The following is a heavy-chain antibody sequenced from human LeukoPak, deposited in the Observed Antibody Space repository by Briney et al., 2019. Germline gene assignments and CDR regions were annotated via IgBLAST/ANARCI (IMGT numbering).Heavy chain of an antibody. V-gene: IGHV3-23*01. CDR1: EFTFSTYA. J-gene: IGHJ4*02. D-gene: IGHD6-19*01. Sequence: GGSLRLSCAASEFTFSTYAMSWVRQAPGKGLEWVSTITGSGGGTYYADSVKGRFTISRDNSKNTMYLQMNSLRAEDTALYYCAKNHDSGWYQDYWGQGTLVIVSS. CDR2: ITGSGGGT. CDR3: AKNHDSGWYQDY.